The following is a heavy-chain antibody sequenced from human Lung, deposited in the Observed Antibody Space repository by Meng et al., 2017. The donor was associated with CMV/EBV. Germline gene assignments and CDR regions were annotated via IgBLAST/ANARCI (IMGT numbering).Heavy chain of an antibody. CDR3: ARVFDYDFWSGYYTNGMAV. CDR1: GFTFSSYW. V-gene: IGHV3-74*01. CDR2: INSDGSST. D-gene: IGHD3-3*01. Sequence: GEXXKISCAASGFTFSSYWMHWVRQAPGKGLVWVSRINSDGSSTSYADSVKGRFTISRDNAKNTLYLQMNSLRVEDTAVYYCARVFDYDFWSGYYTNGMAVWXQGTTVTVSS. J-gene: IGHJ6*02.